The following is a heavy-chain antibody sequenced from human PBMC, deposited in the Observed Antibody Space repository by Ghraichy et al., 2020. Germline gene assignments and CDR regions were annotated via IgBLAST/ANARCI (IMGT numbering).Heavy chain of an antibody. CDR3: AHSGSSGADSSSWYWVGG. J-gene: IGHJ4*02. D-gene: IGHD6-13*01. Sequence: SGPTLLKPTQTLTLTCTFSGFSLSTSGVGVGWIRQPPGKALEWLALIYWNDDKRYSPSLKSRLTITKDTSKNQVVLTMTNMDPVDTATYYCAHSGSSGADSSSWYWVGGWGQGTLVTVSS. CDR2: IYWNDDK. CDR1: GFSLSTSGVG. V-gene: IGHV2-5*01.